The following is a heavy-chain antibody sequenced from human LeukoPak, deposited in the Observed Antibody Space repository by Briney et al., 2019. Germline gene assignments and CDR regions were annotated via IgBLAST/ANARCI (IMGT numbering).Heavy chain of an antibody. D-gene: IGHD3-22*01. CDR3: AREGYYDSSGYNWFDP. J-gene: IGHJ5*02. V-gene: IGHV4-30-2*01. CDR1: GGSISSGGYS. CDR2: IYHSGST. Sequence: SQTLSLTCAVSGGSISSGGYSWSWIRQPPGKGLEWIGYIYHSGSTYYNPSLKSRVTISVDRSKNQFSLRLTSVTAEDTAVYYCAREGYYDSSGYNWFDPWGQGTLVTVSS.